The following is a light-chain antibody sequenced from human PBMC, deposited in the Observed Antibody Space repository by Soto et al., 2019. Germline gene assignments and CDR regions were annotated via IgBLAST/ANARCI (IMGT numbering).Light chain of an antibody. J-gene: IGKJ2*01. CDR3: QQYYDWPPRYT. Sequence: EVVMTQSPATLSVSPGERATLSCRVSQSVSSNLAWYQQIPGQAPRLLIFGASTRATGVPARFSGSGSGTDFTLTISSLQSEDFAVYYCQQYYDWPPRYTFGQGTKLEIK. CDR2: GAS. CDR1: QSVSSN. V-gene: IGKV3-15*01.